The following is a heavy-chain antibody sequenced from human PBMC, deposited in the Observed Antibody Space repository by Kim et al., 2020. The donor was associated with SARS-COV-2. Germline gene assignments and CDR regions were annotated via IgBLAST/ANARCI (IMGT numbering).Heavy chain of an antibody. CDR3: AKVPNGGDYYYFDY. CDR1: GFTFRSFA. Sequence: GGSLRLSCAVSGFTFRSFAMSWVRQTPGQGLEWVSAISGSGRSTYYPDSVKGRFTISRDNSKNTLYLEMNSLRVEDTAVYYCAKVPNGGDYYYFDYWGQGTLVTVSS. D-gene: IGHD3-10*01. V-gene: IGHV3-23*01. CDR2: ISGSGRST. J-gene: IGHJ4*02.